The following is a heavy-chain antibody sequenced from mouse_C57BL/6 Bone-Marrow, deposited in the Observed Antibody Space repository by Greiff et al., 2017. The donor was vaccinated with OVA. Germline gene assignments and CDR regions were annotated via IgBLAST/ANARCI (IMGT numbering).Heavy chain of an antibody. CDR1: GFNIKNTY. Sequence: EVQLQQSVAELVRPGASVKLSCTASGFNIKNTYMHWVKQRPEQGLEWIGRIDTANDNTKYAPKFPGKATMTAATSSNTAYLQLSSLSAEDTAVDCCARGNVGSSFYAMDYWGQGTSVTVSS. CDR2: IDTANDNT. D-gene: IGHD1-1*01. V-gene: IGHV14-3*01. J-gene: IGHJ4*01. CDR3: ARGNVGSSFYAMDY.